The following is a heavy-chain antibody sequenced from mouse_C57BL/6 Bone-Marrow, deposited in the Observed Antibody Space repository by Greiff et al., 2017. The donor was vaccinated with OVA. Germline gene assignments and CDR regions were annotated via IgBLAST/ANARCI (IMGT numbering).Heavy chain of an antibody. CDR1: GYTFTSYG. CDR3: ARSDYYSNSFAY. D-gene: IGHD2-5*01. Sequence: VQRVESGAELARPGASVKLSCKASGYTFTSYGISWVKQRTGQGLEWIGGIYPRSGNTYYNEKFKGKATLTADKSSSTAYMELRSLTSEDSAVYFCARSDYYSNSFAYWGQGTLVTVSA. J-gene: IGHJ3*01. CDR2: IYPRSGNT. V-gene: IGHV1-81*01.